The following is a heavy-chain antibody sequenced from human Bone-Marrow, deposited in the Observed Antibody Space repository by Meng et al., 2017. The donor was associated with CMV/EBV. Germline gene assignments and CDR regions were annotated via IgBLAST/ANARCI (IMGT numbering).Heavy chain of an antibody. D-gene: IGHD2-2*01. J-gene: IGHJ4*02. CDR1: GYTFTGYY. V-gene: IGHV1-2*02. CDR3: ARDAVDIVLVPTTGAIDY. CDR2: INPNSGGT. Sequence: ASVKVSCKASGYTFTGYYMHWVRQAPGQGLQWMGWINPNSGGTNYAQKFQGRVTMTRDTSISTAYMELSRLRSDDTAVYYCARDAVDIVLVPTTGAIDYWGQGTLVTVSS.